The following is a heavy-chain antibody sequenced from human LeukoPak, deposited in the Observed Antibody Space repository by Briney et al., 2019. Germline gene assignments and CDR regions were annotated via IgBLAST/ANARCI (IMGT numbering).Heavy chain of an antibody. Sequence: PSETLSLTCTVSGGSVSSGSYYWNWIRQPPGKGLEWIGCIYSSGSTSYKPSLKSRITISVDTSKNQFSLNLSSVTAADTAVYYCVRGKAAAGAIWFDPWGQGTLVTVSS. V-gene: IGHV4-61*01. CDR3: VRGKAAAGAIWFDP. J-gene: IGHJ5*02. CDR1: GGSVSSGSYY. CDR2: IYSSGST. D-gene: IGHD6-13*01.